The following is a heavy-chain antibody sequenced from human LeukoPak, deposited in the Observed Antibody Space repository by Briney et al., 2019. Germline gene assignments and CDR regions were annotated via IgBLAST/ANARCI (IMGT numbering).Heavy chain of an antibody. Sequence: SGTLSLTCTVSGGSISSYYWSWIRQPPGKGLEWIGYIYYSGSTNYNPSLKSRVTISVDTSKNQFSLKLSSVTAADTAVYYCARFQGGIATRRYYYYGMDVWGQGTTVTVSS. J-gene: IGHJ6*02. V-gene: IGHV4-59*01. CDR1: GGSISSYY. CDR2: IYYSGST. D-gene: IGHD6-13*01. CDR3: ARFQGGIATRRYYYYGMDV.